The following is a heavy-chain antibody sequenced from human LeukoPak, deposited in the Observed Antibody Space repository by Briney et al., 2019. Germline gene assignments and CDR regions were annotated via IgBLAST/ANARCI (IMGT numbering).Heavy chain of an antibody. CDR2: IRYDGSNK. D-gene: IGHD2-8*01. Sequence: PGGSLRLSCAASGFTFRSYGMHWVRQAPGKGLEWVAFIRYDGSNKYYVDSVKGRFTISRDNSKKTLYLQMNSLRAEDTAVYYCAKDGVPSRYFGRNCFDYWGQGTLVTVSS. CDR3: AKDGVPSRYFGRNCFDY. CDR1: GFTFRSYG. J-gene: IGHJ4*02. V-gene: IGHV3-30*02.